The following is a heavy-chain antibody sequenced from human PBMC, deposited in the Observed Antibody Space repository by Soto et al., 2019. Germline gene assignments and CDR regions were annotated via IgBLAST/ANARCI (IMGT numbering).Heavy chain of an antibody. V-gene: IGHV3-48*01. J-gene: IGHJ1*01. D-gene: IGHD3-22*01. CDR3: ARGAYYYDSSGLSY. Sequence: PGGSLRLSCAASGFTFSSYSMSWVRQAPGKGLEWVSYISSSSSTIYYADSVKGRFTISRDNAKNSLYLQMNSLRAEDTAVYYCARGAYYYDSSGLSYWGQRTLVTVSS. CDR2: ISSSSSTI. CDR1: GFTFSSYS.